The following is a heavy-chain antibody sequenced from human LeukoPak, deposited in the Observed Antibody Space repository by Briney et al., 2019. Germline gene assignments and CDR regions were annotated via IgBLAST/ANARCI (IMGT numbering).Heavy chain of an antibody. CDR1: GFTFSTYA. Sequence: GGSLRLSCAASGFTFSTYAMHWVRQAPGKELEWVAVISYDGSNTYYADSVKGRFTISRDNSKNTLYLQLNSLRAEDTAVYYCARDSTYYYASGSSGPHYFDYWGQGTLVTVSS. J-gene: IGHJ4*02. V-gene: IGHV3-30*01. D-gene: IGHD3-10*01. CDR3: ARDSTYYYASGSSGPHYFDY. CDR2: ISYDGSNT.